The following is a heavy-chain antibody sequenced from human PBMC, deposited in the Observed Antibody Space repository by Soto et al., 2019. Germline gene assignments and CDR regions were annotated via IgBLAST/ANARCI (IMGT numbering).Heavy chain of an antibody. CDR2: ITGRSTT. D-gene: IGHD6-19*01. CDR1: GFTFSDYY. CDR3: AASSGWAKIDY. Sequence: PGGSLRLSCAASGFTFSDYYMSWIRQAPGKGLEWVSYITGRSTTYYADSVKGRFTISRDNAKNSLYLQINSLRAEDTAVYYCAASSGWAKIDYWGQGPLVTVSS. J-gene: IGHJ4*02. V-gene: IGHV3-11*01.